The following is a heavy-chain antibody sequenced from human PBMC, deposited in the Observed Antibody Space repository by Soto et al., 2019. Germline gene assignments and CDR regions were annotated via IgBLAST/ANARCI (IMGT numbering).Heavy chain of an antibody. V-gene: IGHV5-51*01. CDR3: ARHVYYDVLKKNS. J-gene: IGHJ4*02. Sequence: GESLKISCKGSGYNFANYWIGWVRQMPGKGLEWMGIIYPGNSDTRCSPSFQGQVTISADTSISTAYLEWSSLKASDTAIYYCARHVYYDVLKKNSWGQGTLVTVSS. CDR2: IYPGNSDT. CDR1: GYNFANYW. D-gene: IGHD3-9*01.